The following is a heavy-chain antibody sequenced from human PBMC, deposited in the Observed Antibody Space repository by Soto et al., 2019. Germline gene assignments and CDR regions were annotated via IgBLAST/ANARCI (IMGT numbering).Heavy chain of an antibody. Sequence: ASVKVSCKSSGYTFINYYVHWVRQAPGQGLEWMGMINPSGGRTTYPQKFQGRVTMARDTSTSTVYVELSSLRFDDTALFYCWREKASTSLLTHYFSAMDVGGQGTTVTVSS. CDR3: WREKASTSLLTHYFSAMDV. CDR1: GYTFINYY. J-gene: IGHJ6*02. V-gene: IGHV1-46*01. CDR2: INPSGGRT.